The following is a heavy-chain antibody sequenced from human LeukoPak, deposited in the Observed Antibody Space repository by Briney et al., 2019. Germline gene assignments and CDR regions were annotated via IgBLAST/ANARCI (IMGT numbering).Heavy chain of an antibody. CDR2: INPNGGST. Sequence: GASVKVSSKASGYTFTSYYMHWVRQAPGPGLEWLGIINPNGGSTSYAQKFQGRVNITRATSTRTVYTELSSLRSQDTAVYYCARHLYYYDSSGYWVPSSGGQETLLTVSS. V-gene: IGHV1-46*01. CDR1: GYTFTSYY. D-gene: IGHD3-22*01. J-gene: IGHJ4*02. CDR3: ARHLYYYDSSGYWVPSS.